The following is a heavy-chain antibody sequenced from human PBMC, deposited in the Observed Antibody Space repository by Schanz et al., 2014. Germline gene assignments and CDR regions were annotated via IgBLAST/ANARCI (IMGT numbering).Heavy chain of an antibody. CDR2: IYSDGRT. D-gene: IGHD7-27*01. J-gene: IGHJ4*02. CDR1: TFSVSSNY. Sequence: EVQLVESGGGFVQPGGSLRLSCAASTFSVSSNYMTWVRQAPGKGLEWVSVIYSDGRTYYGDSVKGRFTISRDNSKNTLYLQMNSLRDEDTAMYYCAKYGGELGVSFEYWGQGTLVTVSS. V-gene: IGHV3-66*01. CDR3: AKYGGELGVSFEY.